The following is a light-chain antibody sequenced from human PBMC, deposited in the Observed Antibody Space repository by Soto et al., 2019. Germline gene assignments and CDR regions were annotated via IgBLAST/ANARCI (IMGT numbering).Light chain of an antibody. Sequence: SYELTQPPSVSVSPGETASITCPGDKLGDKYACWYQQKPGQSPVLVIYQDSKRPSGIPERFSGSNSGNTATLTISGTQAMDEADYYCQAWDSSTAVFGGGTMLTVL. J-gene: IGLJ2*01. CDR3: QAWDSSTAV. CDR1: KLGDKY. CDR2: QDS. V-gene: IGLV3-1*01.